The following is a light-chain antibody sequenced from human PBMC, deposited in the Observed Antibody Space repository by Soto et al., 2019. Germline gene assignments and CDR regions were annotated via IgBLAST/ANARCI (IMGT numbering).Light chain of an antibody. J-gene: IGLJ2*01. CDR1: SSNIGAGYD. V-gene: IGLV1-40*01. CDR2: GNN. CDR3: QSYDYSVGGRRL. Sequence: QSVLTQPPSVSGAPGQRITISCTGSSSNIGAGYDVHWYQHLPGTAPKLLIYGNNNRPSGVPDRFSASKSGTSASLAITGLQAEDEADYYCQSYDYSVGGRRLFGGGTKLTVL.